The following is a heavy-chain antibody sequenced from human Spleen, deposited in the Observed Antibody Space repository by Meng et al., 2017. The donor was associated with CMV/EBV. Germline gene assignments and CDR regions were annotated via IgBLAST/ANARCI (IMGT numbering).Heavy chain of an antibody. V-gene: IGHV4-31*03. CDR3: ARVGRNWFDP. CDR2: INYSGNT. CDR1: GGPLNSGAYY. Sequence: LPCTLSGGPLNSGAYYWGWIRQDPEKGLEWIGFINYSGNTYYNPSLKSRVSISVDTSKNQFSLNLTSVTAADTAMYYCARVGRNWFDPWGQGTLVTVSS. J-gene: IGHJ5*02.